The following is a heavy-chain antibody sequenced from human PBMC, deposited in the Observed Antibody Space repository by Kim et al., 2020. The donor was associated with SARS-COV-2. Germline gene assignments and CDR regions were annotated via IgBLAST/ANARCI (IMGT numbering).Heavy chain of an antibody. D-gene: IGHD3-9*01. CDR1: GFTFSSYS. CDR3: ARDHHYDILTGYSLYNWFDP. V-gene: IGHV3-21*01. J-gene: IGHJ5*02. Sequence: GGSLRLSCAASGFTFSSYSMNWVRQAPGKGLEWVSSISSSSSYIYYADSVKGRFTISRDNAKNSLYLQMNSLGAEDTAVYYCARDHHYDILTGYSLYNWFDPWGQGTLVTVSS. CDR2: ISSSSSYI.